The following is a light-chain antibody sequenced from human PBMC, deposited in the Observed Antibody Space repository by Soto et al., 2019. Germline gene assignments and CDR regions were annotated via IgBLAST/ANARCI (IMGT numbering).Light chain of an antibody. CDR1: SSDVGGYDY. V-gene: IGLV2-8*01. J-gene: IGLJ1*01. CDR3: GSWDSSLSAYV. Sequence: QSALTQPPSASGSPGQSVTISCTGTSSDVGGYDYVSWYQQHPGKAPKLMIYEVTIRPSGVSDRFSGSKSGNTASLTVSGLQAEDEADHYCGSWDSSLSAYVFGTGTKVTVL. CDR2: EVT.